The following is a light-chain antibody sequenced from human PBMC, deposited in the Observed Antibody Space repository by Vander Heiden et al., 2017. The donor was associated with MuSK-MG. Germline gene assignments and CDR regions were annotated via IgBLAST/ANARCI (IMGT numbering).Light chain of an antibody. V-gene: IGKV1-33*01. CDR1: QQIGTY. J-gene: IGKJ5*01. CDR2: DAS. Sequence: DIQMTQSPSSLSASVGDRVTITCQASQQIGTYLNWYQQKPGKAPDLLIFDASNLKTRVPSRFNGSGSGTDFTFTISSLHPEDFATYYCQQDDYVPITFGQGTLLEI. CDR3: QQDDYVPIT.